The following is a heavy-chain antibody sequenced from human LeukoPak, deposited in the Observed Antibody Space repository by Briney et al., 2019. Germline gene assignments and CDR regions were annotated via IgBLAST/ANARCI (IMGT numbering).Heavy chain of an antibody. D-gene: IGHD3-3*01. CDR1: GFTFSGYW. V-gene: IGHV3-74*01. J-gene: IGHJ3*02. CDR3: ARLDRGIDAFDI. CDR2: INSDGSST. Sequence: PGGSLRLSCAASGFTFSGYWMHWVRQAPGEGLVWVSRINSDGSSTSYADSVKGRFTISRDNAKNTLYLQMNSLRAEDTAVYYCARLDRGIDAFDIWGQGTMVTVSS.